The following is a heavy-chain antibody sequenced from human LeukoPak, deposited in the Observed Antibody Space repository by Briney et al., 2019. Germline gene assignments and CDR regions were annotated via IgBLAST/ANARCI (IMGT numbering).Heavy chain of an antibody. V-gene: IGHV3-11*01. CDR1: GFTFSDYY. CDR2: IYSGSTTI. D-gene: IGHD1-14*01. J-gene: IGHJ4*02. Sequence: KSGGSLRLSCAASGFTFSDYYMTWIRQAPGKGLEWVSYIYSGSTTISYADSVKGRFTISRDNAKDSLYLQMNSLRAEDTAVYYCARGGLNRYPDSWGQGTLVTVSS. CDR3: ARGGLNRYPDS.